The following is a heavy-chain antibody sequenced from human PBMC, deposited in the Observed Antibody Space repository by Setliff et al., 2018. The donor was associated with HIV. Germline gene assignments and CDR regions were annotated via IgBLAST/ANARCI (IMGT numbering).Heavy chain of an antibody. V-gene: IGHV4-31*03. Sequence: SETLSLTCTVSGGSVSSGGYYWSWIRQHPGRGLEWIGHIYYSGSTYDNPSLKSRFSISIDTSKNRFSLEVASVTAADTAVYYCARVFPPIRGAPFGTPPGTFDIWGQGTMVTVSS. CDR3: ARVFPPIRGAPFGTPPGTFDI. J-gene: IGHJ3*02. CDR2: IYYSGST. D-gene: IGHD2-15*01. CDR1: GGSVSSGGYY.